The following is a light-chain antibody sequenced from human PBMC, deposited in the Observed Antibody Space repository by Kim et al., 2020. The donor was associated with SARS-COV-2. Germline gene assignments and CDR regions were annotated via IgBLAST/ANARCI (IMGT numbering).Light chain of an antibody. Sequence: QSALTQPASVSGSPGQSITISCTGTSSDVGGYNYVSWYLQHPGKAPKLMIYDVSQRPSGVSNRFSGSKSGNTASLTISGLQAEDEADYYCSSYTSSSTYVFGTGTKVTVL. CDR1: SSDVGGYNY. V-gene: IGLV2-14*01. J-gene: IGLJ1*01. CDR3: SSYTSSSTYV. CDR2: DVS.